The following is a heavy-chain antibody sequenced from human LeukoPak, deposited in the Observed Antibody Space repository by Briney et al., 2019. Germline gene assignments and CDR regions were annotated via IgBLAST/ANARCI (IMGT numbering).Heavy chain of an antibody. V-gene: IGHV1-24*01. J-gene: IGHJ4*02. D-gene: IGHD4-17*01. CDR1: GYTLTELS. CDR3: ATDTSTVTHETTNDY. CDR2: FDPEDGET. Sequence: GASVKVSCKVSGYTLTELSMHWVRQAPGKGLEWMGGFDPEDGETIYAQKFQGRVTMTEDTSTDTAYMELSSLRSEDTAVYYCATDTSTVTHETTNDYWGQGTLVTVSS.